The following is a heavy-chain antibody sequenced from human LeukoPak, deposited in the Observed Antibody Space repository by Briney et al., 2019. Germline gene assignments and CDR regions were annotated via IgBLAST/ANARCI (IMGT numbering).Heavy chain of an antibody. D-gene: IGHD3-9*01. CDR1: GYNFTNYW. V-gene: IGHV5-10-1*01. CDR2: IDPSNSYT. Sequence: GESLRISCKGSGYNFTNYWISWVRQMPGKGLEWMGRIDPSNSYTNYSPPFQGHVTISADRSISTAYLQWNSLKASDTAMYYCARHADCHILTGFDYWGQGTLVTVS. J-gene: IGHJ4*02. CDR3: ARHADCHILTGFDY.